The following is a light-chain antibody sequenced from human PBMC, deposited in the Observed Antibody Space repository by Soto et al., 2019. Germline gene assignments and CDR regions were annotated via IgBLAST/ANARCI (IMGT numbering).Light chain of an antibody. CDR2: SVS. CDR1: SSDIGAYNH. CDR3: ISYTVSRSYV. Sequence: QSALTQPASVSGSPGQSITISCSGTSSDIGAYNHVAWFQQFPGKTPKLVIYSVSDRPSGISYRFSGSKSANTASLTISGLQADDEADYYCISYTVSRSYVFGTGTKVTVL. V-gene: IGLV2-14*01. J-gene: IGLJ1*01.